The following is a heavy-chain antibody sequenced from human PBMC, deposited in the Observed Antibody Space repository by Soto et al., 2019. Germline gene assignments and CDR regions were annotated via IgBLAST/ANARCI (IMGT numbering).Heavy chain of an antibody. J-gene: IGHJ6*02. Sequence: GGSLRLSCAASGFTVTSNYMTWVRQAPGKGLEWVSVIYRSGATYYPDSVRGRFTASRDYSHNTLYLQMDSLRVEDTAVYYCARDSGMIRGSYGVDVWGPGTTVTVSS. D-gene: IGHD3-10*01. CDR3: ARDSGMIRGSYGVDV. CDR2: IYRSGAT. CDR1: GFTVTSNY. V-gene: IGHV3-53*01.